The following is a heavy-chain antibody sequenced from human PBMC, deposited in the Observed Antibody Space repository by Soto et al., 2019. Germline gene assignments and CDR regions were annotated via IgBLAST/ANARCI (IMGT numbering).Heavy chain of an antibody. V-gene: IGHV3-30-3*01. CDR2: ISYDGSNK. J-gene: IGHJ6*02. D-gene: IGHD3-3*01. CDR1: GFTFSSYA. Sequence: GGSLSLSCAASGFTFSSYAMHWVRQAPGKGLEWVAVISYDGSNKYYADSVKGRFTISRDNSKNTLYLQMNSLRAEDTAVYYCAREDLYFGVVINYYYYGMDVWGQGTTVTVSS. CDR3: AREDLYFGVVINYYYYGMDV.